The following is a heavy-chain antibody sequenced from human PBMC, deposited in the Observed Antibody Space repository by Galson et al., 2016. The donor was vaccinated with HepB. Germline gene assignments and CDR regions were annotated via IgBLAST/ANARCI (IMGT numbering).Heavy chain of an antibody. J-gene: IGHJ6*02. CDR3: ARVATLGGSSNYYDYYGMDV. Sequence: SVKVSCKASEGTFSNYVIHWVRQAPGQGLEWVGGIRPSIGTAHYTQKFQGRVTLTADETTSTVYMGVNSLRFNDTAVYYCARVATLGGSSNYYDYYGMDVWGQGTTVTVSS. CDR1: EGTFSNYV. CDR2: IRPSIGTA. D-gene: IGHD1-26*01. V-gene: IGHV1-69*13.